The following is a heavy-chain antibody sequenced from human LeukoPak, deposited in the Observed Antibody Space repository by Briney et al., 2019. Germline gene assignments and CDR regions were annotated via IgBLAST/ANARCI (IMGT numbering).Heavy chain of an antibody. CDR1: GYTFTSYD. V-gene: IGHV1-18*01. D-gene: IGHD3-3*01. J-gene: IGHJ4*02. CDR2: ISAYNGNT. CDR3: ARDRPEYYDFWSGSSNSDDY. Sequence: ASVKVSCKASGYTFTSYDINWVRQATGQGLEWMGRISAYNGNTNYAQKLQGRVTMTTDTSTSTAYMELRSLRSADTAVYYCARDRPEYYDFWSGSSNSDDYWGQGTLVTVSS.